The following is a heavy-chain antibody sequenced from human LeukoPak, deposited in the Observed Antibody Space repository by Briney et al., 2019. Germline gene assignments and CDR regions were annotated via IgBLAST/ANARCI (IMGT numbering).Heavy chain of an antibody. Sequence: GGSLRLSCAASGFTFSSYAMSWVRQAPGKGLEWVSAISGSGGSTYYADSVKGRFTISRHNAKNTLYLQMNSLRAEDTAVYYCAKDSTALYCGGDCYLDYWGQGTLVTVSS. V-gene: IGHV3-23*01. CDR1: GFTFSSYA. CDR3: AKDSTALYCGGDCYLDY. J-gene: IGHJ4*02. CDR2: ISGSGGST. D-gene: IGHD2-21*01.